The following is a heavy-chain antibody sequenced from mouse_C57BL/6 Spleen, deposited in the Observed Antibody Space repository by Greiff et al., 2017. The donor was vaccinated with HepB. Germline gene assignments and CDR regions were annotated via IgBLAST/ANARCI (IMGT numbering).Heavy chain of an antibody. V-gene: IGHV7-3*01. J-gene: IGHJ2*01. D-gene: IGHD2-4*01. CDR2: IRNQANGYTT. Sequence: DVKLVESGGGLVQPGGSLSLSCAASGFTFTDYYMSWVRQPPGKALEWLGFIRNQANGYTTEYSASVKGPFTISRDNSQSILYLQMNALRAEDSATYYCARYDDDVFDDWGQGTTLTVA. CDR3: ARYDDDVFDD. CDR1: GFTFTDYY.